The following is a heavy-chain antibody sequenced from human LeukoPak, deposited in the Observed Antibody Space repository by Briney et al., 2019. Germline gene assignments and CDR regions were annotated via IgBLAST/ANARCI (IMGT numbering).Heavy chain of an antibody. V-gene: IGHV1-69*05. CDR2: IIPIFGTA. J-gene: IGHJ4*02. Sequence: ASVKVSCQASGGTFSSYAISWVRQAPGQGLEWMGRIIPIFGTANYAQKFQGRVTITTDESTSTAYMELSSLRSEDTAVYYCARVAVADSATDYWGQGTLVTVSS. CDR1: GGTFSSYA. CDR3: ARVAVADSATDY. D-gene: IGHD6-19*01.